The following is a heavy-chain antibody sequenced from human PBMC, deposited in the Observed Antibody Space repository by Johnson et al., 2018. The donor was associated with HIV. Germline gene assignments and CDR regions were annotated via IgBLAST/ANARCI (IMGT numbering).Heavy chain of an antibody. D-gene: IGHD2-15*01. CDR1: GFTFSSYG. Sequence: QVPLVESGGGVVQPGGSLRLSCAASGFTFSSYGMHWVRQAPGKGLEWVAFIRYDGSNKYYADSVKGRFTISRDNSKNTRYLQMNSLRAEDTAVYYCAKDPGRRDPHAFDIWGQGTMVTVSS. V-gene: IGHV3-30*02. J-gene: IGHJ3*02. CDR2: IRYDGSNK. CDR3: AKDPGRRDPHAFDI.